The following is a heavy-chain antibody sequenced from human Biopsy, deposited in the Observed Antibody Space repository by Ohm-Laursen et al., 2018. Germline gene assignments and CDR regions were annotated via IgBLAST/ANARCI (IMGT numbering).Heavy chain of an antibody. CDR3: ATKLTGYFHH. CDR2: NIPILGTG. Sequence: VASVKVSCNAPEGTFSNYGVNWVRQAPGQGLEWLGGNIPILGTGNYAQKFQDRVTVAADTSTSTATMELRSLRSDDTAVYYCATKLTGYFHHWGQGTLVIVSS. J-gene: IGHJ1*01. CDR1: EGTFSNYG. D-gene: IGHD3-9*01. V-gene: IGHV1-69*06.